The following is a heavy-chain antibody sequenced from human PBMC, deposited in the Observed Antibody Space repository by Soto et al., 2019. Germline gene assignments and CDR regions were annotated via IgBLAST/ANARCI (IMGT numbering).Heavy chain of an antibody. Sequence: GGSLRLSCAASGFTFSSYGMHWVRQAPGKGLEWVADSEGSGSNKYYADSVKGRFTISRDNAKNSLYLQLTSLRDEDTAVYYCARAVGNYYGMDVWGQGTTVTVSS. CDR2: SEGSGSNK. CDR3: ARAVGNYYGMDV. J-gene: IGHJ6*02. CDR1: GFTFSSYG. D-gene: IGHD1-26*01. V-gene: IGHV3-33*01.